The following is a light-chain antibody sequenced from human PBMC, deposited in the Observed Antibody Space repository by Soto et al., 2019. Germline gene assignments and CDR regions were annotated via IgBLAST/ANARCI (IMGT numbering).Light chain of an antibody. CDR3: GTWDSSLSAAV. Sequence: QAVLTQPPSVSAAPGQKVTISCSGSSSNIGNNYVSWYQQLPGTAPKLLIYDNNKRPSGIPDRFSASKSGTSATLGITGLQTGDEGDYYCGTWDSSLSAAVFGGGTQLTVL. CDR2: DNN. V-gene: IGLV1-51*01. CDR1: SSNIGNNY. J-gene: IGLJ7*01.